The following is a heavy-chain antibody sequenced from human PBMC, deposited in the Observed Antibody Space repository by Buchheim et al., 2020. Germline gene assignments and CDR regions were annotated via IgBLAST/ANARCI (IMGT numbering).Heavy chain of an antibody. Sequence: EVQLVESGGGLVQPGGSLRLSCAASGFTFSSCSMNWVRQAPGKGLEWVSYISSSSSTIYYADSVKGRFTISRDNAKNSLYLQMNSLRAEDTAVYYCATALVAGNYYYYGMDVWGQGTT. CDR3: ATALVAGNYYYYGMDV. CDR1: GFTFSSCS. V-gene: IGHV3-48*04. D-gene: IGHD6-19*01. CDR2: ISSSSSTI. J-gene: IGHJ6*02.